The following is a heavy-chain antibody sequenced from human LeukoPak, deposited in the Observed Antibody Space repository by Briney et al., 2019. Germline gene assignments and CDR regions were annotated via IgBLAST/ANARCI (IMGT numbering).Heavy chain of an antibody. CDR1: GYTXTSYG. CDR2: ISTDNGNT. D-gene: IGHD6-13*01. V-gene: IGHV1-18*01. Sequence: ASVKVSCKASGYTXTSYGISWVRQAPGQGLEWMGWISTDNGNTNYAQNLQGRVTMTTDTSTSTAYMELRSLRSDDTAVYYCARAGPYSGTWYILYWGQGTLVTVSS. J-gene: IGHJ4*02. CDR3: ARAGPYSGTWYILY.